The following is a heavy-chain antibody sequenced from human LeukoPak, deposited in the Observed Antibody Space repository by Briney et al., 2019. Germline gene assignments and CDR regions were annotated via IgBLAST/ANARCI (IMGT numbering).Heavy chain of an antibody. Sequence: PGGSLRLSCAASGFTLSSYGMHWVRQAPGKGLEWVAVISYDGSNKYYADSVKGRFTISRDNSKNTLYLQMNSLRAEDTAVYYCAKAPEYQLLWYYFDYWGQGTLVTVPS. CDR1: GFTLSSYG. CDR3: AKAPEYQLLWYYFDY. V-gene: IGHV3-30*18. D-gene: IGHD2-2*01. CDR2: ISYDGSNK. J-gene: IGHJ4*02.